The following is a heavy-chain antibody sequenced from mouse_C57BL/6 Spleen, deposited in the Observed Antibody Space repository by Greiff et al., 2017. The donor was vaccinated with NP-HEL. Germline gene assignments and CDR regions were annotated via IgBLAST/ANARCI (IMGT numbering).Heavy chain of an antibody. CDR1: GFTFSSYG. D-gene: IGHD2-4*01. J-gene: IGHJ2*01. CDR2: ISSGGSYT. V-gene: IGHV5-6*01. CDR3: ARKDYDYEGGYFDY. Sequence: EVMLVESGGDLVKPGGSLKLSCAASGFTFSSYGMSWVRQTPDKRLEWVATISSGGSYTYYPDSVKGRFTISRDNAKNTLYLQMSSLKSEDTDRYNGARKDYDYEGGYFDYRGQGTTLTVSS.